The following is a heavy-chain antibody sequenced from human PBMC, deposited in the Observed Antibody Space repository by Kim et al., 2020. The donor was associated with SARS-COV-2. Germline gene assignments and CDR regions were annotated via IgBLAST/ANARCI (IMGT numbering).Heavy chain of an antibody. J-gene: IGHJ4*02. CDR3: ARDGSGQLLWFGAFFDY. D-gene: IGHD3-10*01. Sequence: VSGRFTIPRDNSKNTLYLQMNSLGAEDTAVYYCARDGSGQLLWFGAFFDYWGQGTLVTVSS. V-gene: IGHV3-30*01.